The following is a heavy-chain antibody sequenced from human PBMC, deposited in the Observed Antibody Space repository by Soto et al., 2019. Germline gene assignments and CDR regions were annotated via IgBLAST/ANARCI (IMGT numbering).Heavy chain of an antibody. V-gene: IGHV4-30-4*01. D-gene: IGHD1-26*01. Sequence: QVQLQESGPGLVKPSQTLSLTCTVSGGSISSGDYYWSWIRQPPGKGLEWIGYIYYSGSTYYNPSLKSRVTISVDTSKNQFSLKLSSVTAADTAVYYCARAPDHYSGSYLGVGDWGQGTLVTVSS. CDR2: IYYSGST. CDR1: GGSISSGDYY. CDR3: ARAPDHYSGSYLGVGD. J-gene: IGHJ4*02.